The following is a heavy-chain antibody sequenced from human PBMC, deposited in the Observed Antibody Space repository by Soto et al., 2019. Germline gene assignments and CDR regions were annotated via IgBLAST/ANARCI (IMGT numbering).Heavy chain of an antibody. J-gene: IGHJ2*01. V-gene: IGHV4-34*01. Sequence: QVQLQQWGAGLLKPSETLSLTCAVYGGSFSGYYWSWIRQPPGKGLEWIGEINHSGSTNYNPSLKRGVTISVDTSKNQSSLRRGSVPAADPAVYYCAGGLGGSLLWGRGTLVTVPS. D-gene: IGHD3-16*01. CDR1: GGSFSGYY. CDR2: INHSGST. CDR3: AGGLGGSLL.